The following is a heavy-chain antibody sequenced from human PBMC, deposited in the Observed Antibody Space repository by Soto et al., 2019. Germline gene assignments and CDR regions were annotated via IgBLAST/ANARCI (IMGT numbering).Heavy chain of an antibody. Sequence: PSETLSLTCAVSGGSIGSSNWWSWVRQSPGKGLEWIGEIHDSGSTNYSPSLKSRVTISLDKSKNQFSLNLSSVTAADTAVYYCVADSGWLESTSSSFEYWGQGTLVTVSS. J-gene: IGHJ4*02. CDR1: GGSIGSSNW. CDR3: VADSGWLESTSSSFEY. V-gene: IGHV4-4*02. CDR2: IHDSGST. D-gene: IGHD2-2*01.